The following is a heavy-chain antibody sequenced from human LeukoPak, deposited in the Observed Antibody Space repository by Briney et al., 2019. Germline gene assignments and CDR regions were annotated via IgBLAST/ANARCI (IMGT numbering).Heavy chain of an antibody. CDR2: IYYSGST. Sequence: SETLSHTRIVPLGSLSSSSYYWGWIRHPPGKGLEWLGCIYYSGSTYYNPSLKSRVTISVNTSKNQCSLKLISATAADTAVNYCTRIQGSSSYFDYWGQGTLVTVSS. V-gene: IGHV4-39*01. CDR1: LGSLSSSSYY. J-gene: IGHJ4*02. CDR3: TRIQGSSSYFDY.